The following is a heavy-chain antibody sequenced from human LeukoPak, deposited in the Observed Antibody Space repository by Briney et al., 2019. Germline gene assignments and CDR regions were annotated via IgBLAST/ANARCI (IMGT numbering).Heavy chain of an antibody. CDR1: GDSVSRTDAG. V-gene: IGHV6-1*01. Sequence: SQTLSLTCAISGDSVSRTDAGWSWIRQSPSRGLEWLGRTYYRSKWYNDYAVSVKSRITINPDTSKNQFSLQLNSVTPEDTAVYYCARGQREIIYFQHWGQGTLVTVSS. CDR3: ARGQREIIYFQH. J-gene: IGHJ1*01. D-gene: IGHD1-1*01. CDR2: TYYRSKWYN.